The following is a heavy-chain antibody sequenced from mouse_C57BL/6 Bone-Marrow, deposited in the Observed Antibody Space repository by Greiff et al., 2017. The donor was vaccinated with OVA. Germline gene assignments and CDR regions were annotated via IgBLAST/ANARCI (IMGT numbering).Heavy chain of an antibody. Sequence: QVQLKESGPELVKPGASVKISCKASGYAFSSSWMNWVKQRPGKGLEWIGRIYPGDGDTYYNGKFKGKATLTADKSSSTAYMQLSSLTSEDSAVDFCAREDYYGSSYCFDVWGTGTTVTVSS. D-gene: IGHD1-1*01. CDR2: IYPGDGDT. V-gene: IGHV1-82*01. CDR1: GYAFSSSW. J-gene: IGHJ1*03. CDR3: AREDYYGSSYCFDV.